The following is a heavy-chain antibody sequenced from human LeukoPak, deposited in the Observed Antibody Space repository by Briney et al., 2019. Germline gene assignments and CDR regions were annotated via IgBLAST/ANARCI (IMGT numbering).Heavy chain of an antibody. CDR2: VSASGSAT. CDR1: GFTFTSYA. J-gene: IGHJ4*02. Sequence: PGGSLRLSCAASGFTFTSYAMHWVRQAPGKGLEWVSSVSASGSATFYTDSMNGRFTISRDNAKNTFFLQMKNLRPGDTALYYCAKGRDTSGRQNFDFWGQGTLVTVSP. CDR3: AKGRDTSGRQNFDF. D-gene: IGHD6-19*01. V-gene: IGHV3-23*01.